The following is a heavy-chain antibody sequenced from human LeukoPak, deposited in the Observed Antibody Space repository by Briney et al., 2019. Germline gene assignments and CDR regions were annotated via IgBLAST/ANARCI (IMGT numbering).Heavy chain of an antibody. V-gene: IGHV1-8*02. CDR1: GYTFTGYY. CDR3: AREKRPHDMGFDWLLSHYYYYGMDV. D-gene: IGHD3-9*01. Sequence: ASVKVSCKASGYTFTGYYMHWVRQAPGQGLEWMGWMNPNSGNTCYAQKFQGRVTMTRNPSISTAYMELSSLRSEDTAVYYCAREKRPHDMGFDWLLSHYYYYGMDVWGQGTTVTVSS. CDR2: MNPNSGNT. J-gene: IGHJ6*02.